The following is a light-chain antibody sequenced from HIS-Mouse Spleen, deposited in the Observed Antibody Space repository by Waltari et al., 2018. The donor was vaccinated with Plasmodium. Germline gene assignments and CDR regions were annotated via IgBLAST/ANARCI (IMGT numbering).Light chain of an antibody. CDR2: EDS. CDR3: YSTDSSGNHRV. J-gene: IGLJ3*02. CDR1: SLPKTY. V-gene: IGLV3-10*01. Sequence: SYELTQPPSVPVSPGQTATITCSAHSLPKTYAYWYQQKSGQAPVLVIYEDSKRPPGIPERFAGSSSGTMATLTISGAQVEDEADYYCYSTDSSGNHRVFGGGTKLTVL.